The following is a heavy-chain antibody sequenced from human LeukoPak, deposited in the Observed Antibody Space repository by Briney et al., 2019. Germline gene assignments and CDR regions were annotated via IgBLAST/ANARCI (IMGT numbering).Heavy chain of an antibody. CDR2: INHSGST. Sequence: PSETLSLTCAVSGYSISNGYHWGWIRQPPEKGLEWIGSINHSGSTYYNPSLKSRVTISVDTSKNQSSLKLNSVTAADTAVYYCARDSGYDPGWFDPWGQGTLVTVSS. D-gene: IGHD3-10*01. CDR1: GYSISNGYH. V-gene: IGHV4-38-2*02. CDR3: ARDSGYDPGWFDP. J-gene: IGHJ5*02.